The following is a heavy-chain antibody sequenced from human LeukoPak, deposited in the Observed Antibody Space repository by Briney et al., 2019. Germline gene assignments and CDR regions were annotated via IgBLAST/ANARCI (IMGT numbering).Heavy chain of an antibody. CDR1: GFIFSSYG. V-gene: IGHV3-30*18. CDR2: ISYDGINP. J-gene: IGHJ4*02. D-gene: IGHD3-10*01. Sequence: GGSLRLSCAASGFIFSSYGMHWVRQAPARGLEGGAVISYDGINPYYADSVKGRFTISRDNSENTLYLQMDSLRSEDTAVYYCAKDPFAGYYGSGAYFEYWGQGALVTVSS. CDR3: AKDPFAGYYGSGAYFEY.